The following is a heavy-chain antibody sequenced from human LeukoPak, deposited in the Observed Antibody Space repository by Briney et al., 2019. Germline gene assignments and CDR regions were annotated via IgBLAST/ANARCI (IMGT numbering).Heavy chain of an antibody. CDR2: IVVGSGKT. Sequence: EASVKVSCKTSGFSFTSSSVQWVRQARGQRLEWIGWIVVGSGKTEYAQKFQERVTITRDVSTSTAYMELSSLRSEDTAVYYCAATDLSRTYYYASGTARWGQGTLVTVSS. CDR1: GFSFTSSS. CDR3: AATDLSRTYYYASGTAR. J-gene: IGHJ4*02. V-gene: IGHV1-58*01. D-gene: IGHD3-10*01.